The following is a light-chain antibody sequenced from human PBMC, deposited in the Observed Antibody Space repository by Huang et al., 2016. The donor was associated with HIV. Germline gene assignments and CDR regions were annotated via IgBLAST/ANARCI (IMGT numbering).Light chain of an antibody. CDR2: GAS. J-gene: IGKJ4*01. CDR3: QQYNDWPLT. Sequence: EIVMTQSPAILSVSPGERATLSCRASQSVNTILAWYQQKPGQAPRLLIYGASTSATGVPARFSGGGSGTEFTLTISGLKSEDFAVYYCQQYNDWPLTFGGGTKVDIK. V-gene: IGKV3-15*01. CDR1: QSVNTI.